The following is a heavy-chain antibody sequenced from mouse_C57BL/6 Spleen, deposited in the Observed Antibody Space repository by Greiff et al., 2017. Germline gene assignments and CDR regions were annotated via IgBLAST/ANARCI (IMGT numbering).Heavy chain of an antibody. V-gene: IGHV1-82*01. CDR1: GYAFSSSW. D-gene: IGHD2-5*01. Sequence: QVQLKQSGPELVKPGASVKISCKASGYAFSSSWMNWVKQRPGKGLEWIGRIYPGDGGTNYNGKFKGKATLTADKSSSSAYMQLSSLTSGDSAVYFCAKSDNSNWVDYWGQGTTLTVSS. CDR2: IYPGDGGT. CDR3: AKSDNSNWVDY. J-gene: IGHJ2*01.